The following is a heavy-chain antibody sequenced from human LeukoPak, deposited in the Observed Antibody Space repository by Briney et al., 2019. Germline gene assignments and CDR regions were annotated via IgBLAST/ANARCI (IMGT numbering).Heavy chain of an antibody. J-gene: IGHJ3*02. Sequence: SETLSLTCAVYGGSFSGYYWSWIRQPPGKGLEWIGEINHSGSTNYNPSLKSRVTISVDTSKNQFSLKLSSVTAADTAVYYCAREGEVGAADRGAFDIWGQGTMVTVSS. CDR2: INHSGST. V-gene: IGHV4-34*01. D-gene: IGHD1-26*01. CDR3: AREGEVGAADRGAFDI. CDR1: GGSFSGYY.